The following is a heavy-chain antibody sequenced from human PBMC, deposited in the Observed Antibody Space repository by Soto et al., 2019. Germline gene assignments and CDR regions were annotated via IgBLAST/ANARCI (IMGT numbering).Heavy chain of an antibody. CDR1: GFTFSKYW. D-gene: IGHD3-16*01. CDR2: IRSDGTAT. V-gene: IGHV3-74*01. CDR3: AKDLSWGQCDY. Sequence: EMQLVESGGGLVQPGGSLRLSCVASGFTFSKYWMHWVRQDPGMGLVWVSSIRSDGTATQYADSVNGRFTVSRDNTKNTLYLQMTSLRAEDTAVYYCAKDLSWGQCDYWGQGTLVTVSS. J-gene: IGHJ4*02.